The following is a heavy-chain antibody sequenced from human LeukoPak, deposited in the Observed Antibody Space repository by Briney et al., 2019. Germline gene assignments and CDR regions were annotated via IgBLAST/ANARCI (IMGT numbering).Heavy chain of an antibody. CDR1: GYTFTGYY. CDR3: ARDALLLWFGEFSDQTPNWYFDL. J-gene: IGHJ2*01. D-gene: IGHD3-10*01. V-gene: IGHV1-2*02. CDR2: INPNRGGT. Sequence: AAFKVSCKASGYTFTGYYMHWVRQAPGQGLEWMGWINPNRGGTNYAQMFQGRVNMTRDTYISTAYMELSRLRSDDTAVYYCARDALLLWFGEFSDQTPNWYFDLWGRGTLVTVSS.